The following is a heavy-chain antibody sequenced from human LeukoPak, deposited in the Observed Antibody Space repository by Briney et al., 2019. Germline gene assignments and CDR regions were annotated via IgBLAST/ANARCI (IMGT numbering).Heavy chain of an antibody. CDR1: GGSISGYY. Sequence: SETLSLTCSVSGGSISGYYWSWIRQRPGKGLEWIGHMYYSGSTNWNPSLKSRVTISVDTSKNQFSLKLGSVTAADTAVYYCARARTEYYFDYWGQGTLVTVSS. CDR2: MYYSGST. V-gene: IGHV4-59*01. CDR3: ARARTEYYFDY. J-gene: IGHJ4*02.